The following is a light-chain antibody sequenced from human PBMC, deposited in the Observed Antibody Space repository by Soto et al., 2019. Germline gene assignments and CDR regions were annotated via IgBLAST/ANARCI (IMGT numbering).Light chain of an antibody. CDR3: GAWGGGLSAVA. CDR1: SSNIGNNF. J-gene: IGLJ2*01. CDR2: DDN. V-gene: IGLV1-51*01. Sequence: QSVLTQPPSVSAAPGQKVTISCSGTSSNIGNNFVSWYQQLPGTAPKLLIYDDNVRPSGAPDRFSGSKSGTSATLGITGLQTGDEADYYCGAWGGGLSAVAFGGGTKLTVL.